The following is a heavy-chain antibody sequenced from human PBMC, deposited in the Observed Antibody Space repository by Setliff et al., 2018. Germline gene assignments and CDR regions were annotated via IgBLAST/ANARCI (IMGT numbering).Heavy chain of an antibody. D-gene: IGHD2-21*01. CDR2: INHSGXX. V-gene: IGHV4-34*01. CDR3: ARAQVVFAISAPVWYFEV. Sequence: SETLSLTCVVYGGSFSGYQWSWIRQPPGKGLEWIGEINHSGXXNXNPSLKSRVSISVEKSKNQFSLKLTSVTAADTAVYYCARAQVVFAISAPVWYFEVWGRGTQVTVSS. CDR1: GGSFSGYQ. J-gene: IGHJ2*01.